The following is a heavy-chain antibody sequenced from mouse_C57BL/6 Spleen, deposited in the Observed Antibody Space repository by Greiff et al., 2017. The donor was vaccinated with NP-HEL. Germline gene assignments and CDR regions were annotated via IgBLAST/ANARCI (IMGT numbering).Heavy chain of an antibody. D-gene: IGHD1-1*01. CDR1: GYSITSGYY. CDR3: ARGGSTLPYGYFDV. V-gene: IGHV3-6*01. CDR2: ISYDGSN. Sequence: EVQLQQSGPGLVKPSQSLSLTCSVTGYSITSGYYWNWIRQFPGNKLEWMGYISYDGSNNYNPSLKNRISITRDTSKNQFFLKLNSVTTEDTATYYCARGGSTLPYGYFDVWGTGTTVTVSS. J-gene: IGHJ1*03.